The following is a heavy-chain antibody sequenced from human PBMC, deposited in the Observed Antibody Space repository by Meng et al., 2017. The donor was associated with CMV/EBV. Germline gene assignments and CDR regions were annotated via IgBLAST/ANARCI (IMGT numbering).Heavy chain of an antibody. Sequence: ASVKVSCKASGYTFTGYYMHWVRQAPGQGLEWMGWINPNSGGTNYAQKFQGRVTMTRDTSISTAYMELSSLRSEDTAVYYCARGTGIVGATGAFDIWGQGTMVTVSS. CDR2: INPNSGGT. V-gene: IGHV1-2*02. CDR3: ARGTGIVGATGAFDI. J-gene: IGHJ3*02. CDR1: GYTFTGYY. D-gene: IGHD1-26*01.